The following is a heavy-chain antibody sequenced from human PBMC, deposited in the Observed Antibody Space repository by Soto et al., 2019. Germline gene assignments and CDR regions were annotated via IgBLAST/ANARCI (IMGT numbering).Heavy chain of an antibody. V-gene: IGHV3-48*03. CDR3: ARDPEIYSGYYDSSGYYTPVYYYGMDV. Sequence: GSLRLSCAVFGFTFSNYEMNWVRQAPGKGLEWVSYISNSGRAIYYAESVKGRFTISRDNAKNSLYLQMNSLRAEDTAVYYCARDPEIYSGYYDSSGYYTPVYYYGMDVWGQGTTVTVSS. CDR1: GFTFSNYE. J-gene: IGHJ6*02. D-gene: IGHD3-22*01. CDR2: ISNSGRAI.